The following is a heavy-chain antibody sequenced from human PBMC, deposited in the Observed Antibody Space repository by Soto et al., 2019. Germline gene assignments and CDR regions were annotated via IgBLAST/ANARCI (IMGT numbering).Heavy chain of an antibody. Sequence: SETLSLTCAVSGGSISSGGYSWSWIRQPPGKGLEWIGYIYHSGSTYYNPSLKSRVTISVDRSKNQFSLKLSSVTAADTAVYYCARAAGHCSTSCSWFDPWGQGTLVTVSS. D-gene: IGHD2-2*01. CDR1: GGSISSGGYS. CDR2: IYHSGST. CDR3: ARAAGHCSTSCSWFDP. J-gene: IGHJ5*02. V-gene: IGHV4-30-2*01.